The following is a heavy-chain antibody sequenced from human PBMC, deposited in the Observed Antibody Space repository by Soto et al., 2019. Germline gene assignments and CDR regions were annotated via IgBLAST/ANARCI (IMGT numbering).Heavy chain of an antibody. V-gene: IGHV3-23*01. Sequence: GGSLRLSCAASGFTFSSHAMTWVRQAPGKGLEWVSAISGSADRTYYADSVRGRFTISRDNFKDTSYLQMKSLRAEDTAVYYCAKDYDSSGYYNGDAFDIWGQGTMVTVSS. CDR2: ISGSADRT. D-gene: IGHD3-22*01. CDR3: AKDYDSSGYYNGDAFDI. CDR1: GFTFSSHA. J-gene: IGHJ3*02.